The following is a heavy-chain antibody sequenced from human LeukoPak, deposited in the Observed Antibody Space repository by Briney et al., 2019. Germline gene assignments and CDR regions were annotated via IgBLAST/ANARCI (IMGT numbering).Heavy chain of an antibody. CDR1: GGSFSGYY. D-gene: IGHD2-21*01. V-gene: IGHV4-34*01. CDR2: INHSGST. J-gene: IGHJ6*03. Sequence: PSETLSLTCAVYGGSFSGYYWSWIRQPPRKGLEWIGEINHSGSTNYNPSLKSRVTISVDTSKNQFSLKLSSVTAADTAVYYCARGLFPPEATEGYYMDVWGKGTTVTVSS. CDR3: ARGLFPPEATEGYYMDV.